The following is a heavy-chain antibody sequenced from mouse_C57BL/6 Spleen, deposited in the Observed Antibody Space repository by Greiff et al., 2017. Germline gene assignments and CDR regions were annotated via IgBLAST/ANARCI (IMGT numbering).Heavy chain of an antibody. V-gene: IGHV1-15*01. J-gene: IGHJ1*03. D-gene: IGHD4-1*01. CDR3: TRGVGRGYFDV. CDR2: IDPETGGT. CDR1: GYTFTDYE. Sequence: QVQLKESGAELVRPGASVTLSCKASGYTFTDYEMHWVKQTPVHGLEWIGAIDPETGGTAYNQKFKGKAILTADKSSSTAYMELRSLTSEDSAVYYCTRGVGRGYFDVWGTGTTVTVSS.